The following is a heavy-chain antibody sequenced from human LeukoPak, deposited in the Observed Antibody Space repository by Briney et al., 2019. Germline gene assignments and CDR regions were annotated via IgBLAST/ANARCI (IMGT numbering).Heavy chain of an antibody. D-gene: IGHD5-24*01. CDR2: IYYSGST. Sequence: SETLSLTCTVSGGSISSSSYSWGWIRQPPGKGLEWIGSIYYSGSTYYNPSLKSRVTISVDTSKNQFSLKLSSVTAADTAVYYCARHYQRTLQAFDIWGQGTMVTVSS. J-gene: IGHJ3*02. CDR1: GGSISSSSYS. V-gene: IGHV4-39*01. CDR3: ARHYQRTLQAFDI.